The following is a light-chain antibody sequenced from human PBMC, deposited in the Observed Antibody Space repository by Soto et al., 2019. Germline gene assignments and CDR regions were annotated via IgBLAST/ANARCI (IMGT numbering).Light chain of an antibody. J-gene: IGKJ5*01. CDR2: LGS. CDR1: QSLLHSNGHNY. V-gene: IGKV2-28*01. Sequence: DIVVTQSPLSLPVTPGEPASISCRSSQSLLHSNGHNYLDWYVQKPGQSPQLLIFLGSTRSAGVPDRFSGSGSGTDFTLKISRVEAEDVGIYYCMQGLETRITFGQGTRLEN. CDR3: MQGLETRIT.